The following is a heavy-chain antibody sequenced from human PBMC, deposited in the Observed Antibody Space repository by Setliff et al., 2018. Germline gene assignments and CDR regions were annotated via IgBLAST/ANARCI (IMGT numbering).Heavy chain of an antibody. J-gene: IGHJ6*03. Sequence: SETLSLTCAVSGASIRNNYYWGWIRQSPGTGLEWIGSIFYNGMAYYNPSLKSRVIIFLDTSKSQISLKLSSVTAADTAVYYCARGLTGGGYYSVRYHHMDVWGKGTTVTVSS. V-gene: IGHV4-39*07. CDR2: IFYNGMA. CDR3: ARGLTGGGYYSVRYHHMDV. D-gene: IGHD3-10*01. CDR1: GASIRNNYY.